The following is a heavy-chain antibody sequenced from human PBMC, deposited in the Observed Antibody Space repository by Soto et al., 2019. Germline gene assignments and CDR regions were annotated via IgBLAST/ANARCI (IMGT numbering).Heavy chain of an antibody. J-gene: IGHJ4*02. CDR2: ISAHNGNT. CDR3: ARGRYGDY. V-gene: IGHV1-18*01. D-gene: IGHD1-1*01. Sequence: QVHLVQSGAEVKKPGASVKVSCKGSGYAFTTYGITWVRQAPGQGLEWMGWISAHNGNTNYAQKLQCRVTVTRDTSTSTAYMELRNLRSDDTAVYYCARGRYGDYWGQGALVTVSS. CDR1: GYAFTTYG.